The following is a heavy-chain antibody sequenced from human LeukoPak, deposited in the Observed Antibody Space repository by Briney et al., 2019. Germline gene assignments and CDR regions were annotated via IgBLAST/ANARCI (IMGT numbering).Heavy chain of an antibody. V-gene: IGHV3-53*01. J-gene: IGHJ4*02. D-gene: IGHD2-8*01. CDR1: GFTVSSNY. CDR3: ASLPGGMRVDY. Sequence: GGSLRLSCAASGFTVSSNYMSWVRQAPGKGLEWVSVIYSGGSTYYADSVKGRFTISRDNSKNTLYLQMNSLRAEDTAVFYCASLPGGMRVDYWGQGTLVTVSS. CDR2: IYSGGST.